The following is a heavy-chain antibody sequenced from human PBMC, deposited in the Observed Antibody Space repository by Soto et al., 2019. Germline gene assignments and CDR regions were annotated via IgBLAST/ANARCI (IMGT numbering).Heavy chain of an antibody. J-gene: IGHJ4*02. V-gene: IGHV4-39*01. Sequence: SETLSLTCTVSGDSISSPSYYWGWVRQPPGKGLEWVGTIYYRGSSYYNPSLKSRVTISVDTSKNQLSLQLNSVTAADTAVYYCVSTFGEMSRLDFWGQGTLVTVSS. CDR2: IYYRGSS. CDR3: VSTFGEMSRLDF. D-gene: IGHD3-10*01. CDR1: GDSISSPSYY.